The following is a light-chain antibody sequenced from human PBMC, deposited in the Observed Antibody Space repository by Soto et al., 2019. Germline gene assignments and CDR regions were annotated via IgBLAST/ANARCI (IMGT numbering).Light chain of an antibody. Sequence: VLTQSPATLSLSPGERVTLSCRASLNVNSYLAWYQQKPGQAPRLLIYDASNRATGIPARFSGSGSGTDFTLTISCLEPEDFAVYYCQQRSNWPPITFGQGTRLEIK. V-gene: IGKV3-11*01. CDR2: DAS. J-gene: IGKJ5*01. CDR1: LNVNSY. CDR3: QQRSNWPPIT.